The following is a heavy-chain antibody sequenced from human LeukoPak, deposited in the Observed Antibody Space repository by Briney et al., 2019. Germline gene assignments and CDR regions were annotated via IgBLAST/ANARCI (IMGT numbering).Heavy chain of an antibody. CDR2: IYYSGST. J-gene: IGHJ4*02. CDR3: ARSGLRYTGYYFDY. CDR1: GGSISSGGYY. Sequence: SETLSLTCTVSGGSISSGGYYWSWIRQHPGKGLEWIGYIYYSGSTYYNPSLKSRVTISVDTSKNQFSLKLSSVTAADTAVYYCARSGLRYTGYYFDYWGQGTLVTVSS. D-gene: IGHD3-9*01. V-gene: IGHV4-31*03.